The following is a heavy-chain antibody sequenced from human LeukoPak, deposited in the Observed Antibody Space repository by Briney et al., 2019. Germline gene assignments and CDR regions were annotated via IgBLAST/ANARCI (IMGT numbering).Heavy chain of an antibody. J-gene: IGHJ6*03. V-gene: IGHV3-33*01. CDR1: GFTFSYFG. D-gene: IGHD2-2*01. Sequence: GGSLRLSCVASGFTFSYFGMHWVRQAPGKGLEWVAVIWNDGSNRYYADSMKGRFTISRDNSQYTLSLQMNSLRAEDTAVYFCVRVSSSTSCPDCYNMDVWGTGTTVTVSS. CDR3: VRVSSSTSCPDCYNMDV. CDR2: IWNDGSNR.